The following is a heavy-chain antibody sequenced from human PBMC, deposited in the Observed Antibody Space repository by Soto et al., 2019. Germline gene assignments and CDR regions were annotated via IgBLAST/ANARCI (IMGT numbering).Heavy chain of an antibody. CDR1: GFTFSSYA. CDR2: ISGSGGST. Sequence: GGSLRLSCAASGFTFSSYAMSWVRQGPGRGLEWVSVISGSGGSTYYADSVKGRFTISRDNSKNTLYLQMNSLRAEDTAVYYCASRSSGWYFDYWGQGTLVTVSS. D-gene: IGHD6-19*01. V-gene: IGHV3-23*01. CDR3: ASRSSGWYFDY. J-gene: IGHJ4*02.